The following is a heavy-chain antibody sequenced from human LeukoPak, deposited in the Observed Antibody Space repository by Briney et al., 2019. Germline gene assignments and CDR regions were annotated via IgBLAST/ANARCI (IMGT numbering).Heavy chain of an antibody. CDR1: GGSISSSSYY. J-gene: IGHJ1*01. Sequence: SETLSLTCTVSGGSISSSSYYWGWIRQPPGKGLEWLGRIYYSGSTYYNPSLKSRVTISVDTSKNQFSLKLGSVTAADTAVYYCAKIGAVAGTYFQHWGQGTLVTVSS. V-gene: IGHV4-39*01. D-gene: IGHD6-19*01. CDR3: AKIGAVAGTYFQH. CDR2: IYYSGST.